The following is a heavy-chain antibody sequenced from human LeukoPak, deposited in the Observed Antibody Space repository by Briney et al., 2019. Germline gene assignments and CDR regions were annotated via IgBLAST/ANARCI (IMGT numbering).Heavy chain of an antibody. J-gene: IGHJ4*02. CDR3: AKWGHYYDSSGYSLPGGFDY. Sequence: GGSLRLSCAASGFTFSNYAMNWVRQAPGKGLEWVSAISGSGGSTYYADSVKGRFTISRDNSKNTLYLQMNSLRAEDTAVYYCAKWGHYYDSSGYSLPGGFDYWGQGTLVTVSS. CDR2: ISGSGGST. CDR1: GFTFSNYA. V-gene: IGHV3-23*01. D-gene: IGHD3-22*01.